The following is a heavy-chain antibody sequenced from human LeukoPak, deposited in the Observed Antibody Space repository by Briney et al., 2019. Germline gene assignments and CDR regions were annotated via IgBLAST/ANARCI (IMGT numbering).Heavy chain of an antibody. Sequence: GGSLRLSCAASGFTFSSYGMHWVRQAPGKGLEWVAVISYDGNNKYYAESVKGRFTISRDNSKNTLYLQMNSLRAEDTAVYYCAKDRFPVDDILTGSVDFDYWGQGTLVTVSS. J-gene: IGHJ4*02. CDR3: AKDRFPVDDILTGSVDFDY. CDR1: GFTFSSYG. V-gene: IGHV3-30*18. D-gene: IGHD3-9*01. CDR2: ISYDGNNK.